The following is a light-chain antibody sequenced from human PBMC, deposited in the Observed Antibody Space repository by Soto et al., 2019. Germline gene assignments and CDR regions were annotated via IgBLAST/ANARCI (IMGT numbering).Light chain of an antibody. V-gene: IGKV1-5*03. Sequence: IQMTQSPSTLSASVGDRVTITCRASQSISIWLAWYQQKPGKAPKLLIYKASSLESGVPSWFSGSGSGTEFTLTINSLQHDDFATYYCQQYNSDSTFGQGTKVEIK. J-gene: IGKJ1*01. CDR2: KAS. CDR3: QQYNSDST. CDR1: QSISIW.